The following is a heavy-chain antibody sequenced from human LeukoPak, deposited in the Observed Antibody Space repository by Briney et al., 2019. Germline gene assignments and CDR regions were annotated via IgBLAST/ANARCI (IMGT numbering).Heavy chain of an antibody. J-gene: IGHJ6*03. Sequence: SETLSLTCAVYGGSFSGYYWSWIRQPPGKGLEWIGEINHSGSTNYNPSLKSRVTISVDTSKSQFSLKLSSVTAADTAVYYCARNYRHYYMDVWGKGTTVTVSS. D-gene: IGHD1-7*01. CDR1: GGSFSGYY. CDR3: ARNYRHYYMDV. CDR2: INHSGST. V-gene: IGHV4-34*01.